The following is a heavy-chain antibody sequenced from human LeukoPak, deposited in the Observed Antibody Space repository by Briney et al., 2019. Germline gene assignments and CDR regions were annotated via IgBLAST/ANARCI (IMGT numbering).Heavy chain of an antibody. V-gene: IGHV3-30*03. J-gene: IGHJ3*02. CDR3: ARGLLRYFDWLTALDAFDI. Sequence: GGSLRLSCTASGFPFSDYSMNWVRQAPGKGLEWVAVISYDGSNKYYADSVKGRFTISRDNSKNTLYLQMNSLRAEDTAVYYCARGLLRYFDWLTALDAFDIWGQGTMVTVSS. CDR2: ISYDGSNK. CDR1: GFPFSDYS. D-gene: IGHD3-9*01.